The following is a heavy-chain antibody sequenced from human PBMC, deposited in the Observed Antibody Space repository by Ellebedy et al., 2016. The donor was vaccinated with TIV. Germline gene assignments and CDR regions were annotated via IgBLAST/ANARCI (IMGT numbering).Heavy chain of an antibody. Sequence: AASVKVSCKASGYSFIGYYIYWVRQAPGQGLEWMGIVNPIDSNTYYAQKFQGRVTMAWDTSTSTVSMDLGSLRSDDTAVYYCAREHVDTGYYYYGMDVWGQGTTVTVSS. V-gene: IGHV1-46*01. CDR3: AREHVDTGYYYYGMDV. J-gene: IGHJ6*02. D-gene: IGHD3-10*02. CDR1: GYSFIGYY. CDR2: VNPIDSNT.